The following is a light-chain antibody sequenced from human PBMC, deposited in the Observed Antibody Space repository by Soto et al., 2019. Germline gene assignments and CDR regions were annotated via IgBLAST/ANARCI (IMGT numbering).Light chain of an antibody. J-gene: IGKJ5*01. CDR3: QQLNIDSYPIT. CDR2: AAS. V-gene: IGKV1-9*01. Sequence: IQLTQSPSSLSASVGDRVTITCRASQGISSYLAWYQQKPGKAPKLLIKAASRLQTGVPSRFSGSGSGTDFTLTISGLQPDDFATYYCQQLNIDSYPITFGQVTRLELK. CDR1: QGISSY.